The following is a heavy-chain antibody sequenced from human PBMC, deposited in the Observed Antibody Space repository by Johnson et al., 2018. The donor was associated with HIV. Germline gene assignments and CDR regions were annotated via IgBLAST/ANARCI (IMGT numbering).Heavy chain of an antibody. CDR1: GFTFSSYW. J-gene: IGHJ3*02. V-gene: IGHV3-7*02. CDR3: ARVLVRGPYPGYAFDI. Sequence: VQLVESGGGLVQPGGSLRLSCAASGFTFSSYWMSWVRQAPGKGLEWVANIQHDGSEKDNVDYVNGRVTISSDNSKNTLYLQMNSLRAGDKAVHYCARVLVRGPYPGYAFDIWGQGTMVNVSS. D-gene: IGHD3-10*01. CDR2: IQHDGSEK.